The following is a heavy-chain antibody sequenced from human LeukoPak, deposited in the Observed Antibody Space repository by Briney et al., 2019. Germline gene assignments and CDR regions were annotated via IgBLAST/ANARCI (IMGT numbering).Heavy chain of an antibody. CDR2: ISGSGGGT. D-gene: IGHD2-8*01. CDR1: GFIFSSYG. CDR3: ARGAYD. Sequence: GGSLRLSCAASGFIFSSYGMSWVRQAPGKGLEWVSSISGSGGGTYYADSVKGRFTISRDNAKNSLYLQMNSLRAEDTAVYYCARGAYDWGQGTLVTVSS. V-gene: IGHV3-21*01. J-gene: IGHJ4*02.